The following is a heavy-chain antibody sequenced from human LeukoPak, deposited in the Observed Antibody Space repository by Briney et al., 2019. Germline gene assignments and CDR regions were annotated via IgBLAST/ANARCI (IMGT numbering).Heavy chain of an antibody. Sequence: SETLSLTCTVSGGSISSYYWSWIRQPAGKGLEWIGRIYTSGSTNYNPSLKSRVTMSVDTSKNQFSLKLSSVTAADTAVYYCARGGSSWYRGDACDIWGQGTMVTVSS. D-gene: IGHD6-13*01. CDR3: ARGGSSWYRGDACDI. CDR2: IYTSGST. CDR1: GGSISSYY. V-gene: IGHV4-4*07. J-gene: IGHJ3*02.